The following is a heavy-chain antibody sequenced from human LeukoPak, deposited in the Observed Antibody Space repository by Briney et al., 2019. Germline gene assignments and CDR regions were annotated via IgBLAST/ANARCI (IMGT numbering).Heavy chain of an antibody. D-gene: IGHD6-19*01. CDR1: GFTLSPYW. CDR2: INQDESQK. CDR3: AREGGWHIDY. Sequence: GGSLRLSCAASGFTLSPYWMTWVRQAPGKGLEWVANINQDESQKYYVDSVKGRFTISRDNAKNSLYLQMNSLRAEDTAVYYCAREGGWHIDYWGQGTLVTVSS. V-gene: IGHV3-7*03. J-gene: IGHJ4*02.